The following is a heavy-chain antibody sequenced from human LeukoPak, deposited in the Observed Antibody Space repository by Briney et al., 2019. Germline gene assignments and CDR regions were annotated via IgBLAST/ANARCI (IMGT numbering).Heavy chain of an antibody. CDR1: GGTFSSYA. Sequence: SVKVSCKASGGTFSSYAISWVRQAPGQGLEWMGRIIPIFGTANYAQKFQGRVTITADESTSTAYMELSSLRSEDTAVYYCARGLRSGSYLYYFDYWGQGTLVTVSS. V-gene: IGHV1-69*13. CDR3: ARGLRSGSYLYYFDY. D-gene: IGHD3-10*01. J-gene: IGHJ4*02. CDR2: IIPIFGTA.